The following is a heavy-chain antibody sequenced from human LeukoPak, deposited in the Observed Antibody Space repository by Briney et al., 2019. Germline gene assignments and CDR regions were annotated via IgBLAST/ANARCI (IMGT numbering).Heavy chain of an antibody. V-gene: IGHV4-61*01. CDR3: ARVSPRDYGMDV. D-gene: IGHD5-24*01. J-gene: IGHJ6*02. CDR1: GGSVSSTSYY. CDR2: VYYSGST. Sequence: SDTLSLTCSVSGGSVSSTSYYWSWIRQPPGRGLEWIGYVYYSGSTNYNPSLKSRVTISVDTSKNQFSLKLSSVTAADTAVYYCARVSPRDYGMDVWGQGTTVTVSS.